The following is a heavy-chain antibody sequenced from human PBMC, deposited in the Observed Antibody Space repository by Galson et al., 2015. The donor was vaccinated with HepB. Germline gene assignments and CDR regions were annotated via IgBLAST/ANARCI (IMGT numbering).Heavy chain of an antibody. CDR2: ISYDGSNK. V-gene: IGHV3-30*04. J-gene: IGHJ4*02. CDR3: ARAPQWLVRGGYFDY. Sequence: SLRLSCAASGFTFSSYAMHWVRQAPGKGLEWVAVISYDGSNKYYADSVKGRFTISRDNSKNTLYLQMNSLRAEDTAVYYCARAPQWLVRGGYFDYWGQGTLVTVSS. D-gene: IGHD6-19*01. CDR1: GFTFSSYA.